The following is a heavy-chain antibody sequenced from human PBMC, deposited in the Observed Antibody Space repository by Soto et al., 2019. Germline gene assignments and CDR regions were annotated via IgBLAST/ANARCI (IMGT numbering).Heavy chain of an antibody. CDR2: ICSSGST. D-gene: IGHD1-1*01. J-gene: IGHJ5*02. Sequence: SENLSLTCTVSDGSVSGCYYYWGWVRQPPGKGLAWIGSICSSGSTYYNPSLKSRVTISVDTSKNQFSLRLSSVTAADTAVYLCARHQRETGTYAHGLDHWGQGTLVTVSS. CDR1: DGSVSGCYYY. CDR3: ARHQRETGTYAHGLDH. V-gene: IGHV4-39*01.